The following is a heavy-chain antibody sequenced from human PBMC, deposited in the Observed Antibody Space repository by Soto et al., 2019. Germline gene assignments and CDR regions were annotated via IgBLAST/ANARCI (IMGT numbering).Heavy chain of an antibody. CDR3: ARVGGDDFGDSGGFDY. D-gene: IGHD4-17*01. CDR1: GGSIRDYF. Sequence: QVQLQESGPGLVKPSETLSLTCTVSGGSIRDYFWTWIRQPPGKGLEWIGYIYYSGRTNYHPSLKSRVSISVDTSKNHFSLQLRSVTAADTAVYYCARVGGDDFGDSGGFDYWGQGTLVTVSS. V-gene: IGHV4-59*01. J-gene: IGHJ4*02. CDR2: IYYSGRT.